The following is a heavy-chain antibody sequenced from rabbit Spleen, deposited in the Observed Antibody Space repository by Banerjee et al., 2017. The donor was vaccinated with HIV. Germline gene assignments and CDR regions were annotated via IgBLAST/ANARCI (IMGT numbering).Heavy chain of an antibody. CDR2: IYSGSGGYT. CDR1: GFDLSSYQH. J-gene: IGHJ4*01. CDR3: ARAGYAGNDWTEGFKL. Sequence: QSLEESGGDLVKPGGSLALTCKASGFDLSSYQHMCWVRQAPGKGLEWIACIYSGSGGYTYYARWAKGRFTISKTSSTAVTLQMTSLTAADTATYLCARAGYAGNDWTEGFKLWGPGTLVTVS. D-gene: IGHD4-2*01. V-gene: IGHV1S40*01.